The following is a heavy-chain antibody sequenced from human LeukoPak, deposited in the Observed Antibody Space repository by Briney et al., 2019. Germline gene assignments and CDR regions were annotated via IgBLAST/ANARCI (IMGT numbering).Heavy chain of an antibody. Sequence: ALVKVSCKASGYTFTSYDINWVRQATGQGLEWMGWMNPNSGNTGYAQKFQGRVTMTRNTSISTAYMELSSLRSEDTAVYYCARVIWGPVDYYYMDVWGKGTTVTVSS. J-gene: IGHJ6*03. CDR3: ARVIWGPVDYYYMDV. CDR2: MNPNSGNT. V-gene: IGHV1-8*01. D-gene: IGHD3-16*01. CDR1: GYTFTSYD.